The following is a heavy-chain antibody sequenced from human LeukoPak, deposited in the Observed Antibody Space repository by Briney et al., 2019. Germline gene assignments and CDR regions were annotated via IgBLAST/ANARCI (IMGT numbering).Heavy chain of an antibody. CDR2: ISSSSSTI. J-gene: IGHJ4*02. V-gene: IGHV3-48*01. CDR3: ASARVVTGHFVY. Sequence: GGSLRLSCAASGFTFSSYSMNWVRQAPGKGLEWLSYISSSSSTIYYADSVKGRFTISRDNAKNSLYLQMNSLRAEDTAVYYCASARVVTGHFVYWVQGPLVPVSS. D-gene: IGHD2-21*01. CDR1: GFTFSSYS.